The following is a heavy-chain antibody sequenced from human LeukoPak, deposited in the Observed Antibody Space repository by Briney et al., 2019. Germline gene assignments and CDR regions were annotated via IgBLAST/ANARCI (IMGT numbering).Heavy chain of an antibody. CDR3: ARDVRRRGASNYFDN. J-gene: IGHJ4*02. CDR2: GYYSGRT. V-gene: IGHV4-30-4*08. CDR1: GGSISSADYY. Sequence: SQTLSLTCTVSGGSISSADYYWSWIRQPPGKGXXXXXYGYYSGRTYYNPSLKSRLTISLDTSKNHFSLNLSSVTAADTAVYFCARDVRRRGASNYFDNWGQGTLVTVSS. D-gene: IGHD2-2*01.